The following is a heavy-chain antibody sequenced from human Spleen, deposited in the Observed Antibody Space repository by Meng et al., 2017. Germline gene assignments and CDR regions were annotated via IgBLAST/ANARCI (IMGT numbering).Heavy chain of an antibody. J-gene: IGHJ4*02. D-gene: IGHD2-2*02. Sequence: WVRQAPGKGLEWIGEINHSGSTNYNPSLKSRVTISVDTSKNQFSLKLSSVTAADTAVYYCARDLLYWGQGTLVTVSS. CDR2: INHSGST. V-gene: IGHV4-34*01. CDR3: ARDLLY.